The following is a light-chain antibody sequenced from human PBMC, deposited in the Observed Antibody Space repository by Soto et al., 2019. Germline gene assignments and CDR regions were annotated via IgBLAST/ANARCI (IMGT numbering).Light chain of an antibody. CDR3: QHYNTNPIT. CDR1: QGISNY. CDR2: AAS. J-gene: IGKJ5*01. V-gene: IGKV1-16*02. Sequence: DIQMTQSPSSLSASVGDRVTITCRASQGISNYVAWFQQKPGKAPKSLIYAASSLRSGVPSKFTGSGSGTDFTLTISNLKPEDSATYYCQHYNTNPITFGQGTRLEI.